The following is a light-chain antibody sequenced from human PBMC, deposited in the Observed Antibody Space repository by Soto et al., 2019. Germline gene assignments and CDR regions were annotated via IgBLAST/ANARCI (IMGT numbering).Light chain of an antibody. CDR3: QQYYSTLPT. J-gene: IGKJ1*01. Sequence: DIVMTQSPDSLAVSLGERATINCKSSQRGLYSSNNKNYLAWYQQKPGQPPKLLIYRASTRESGVPDRFSGSGSGTDFTLTISSLQAEDVAVYYCQQYYSTLPTFGQGTKVEIK. CDR1: QRGLYSSNNKNY. V-gene: IGKV4-1*01. CDR2: RAS.